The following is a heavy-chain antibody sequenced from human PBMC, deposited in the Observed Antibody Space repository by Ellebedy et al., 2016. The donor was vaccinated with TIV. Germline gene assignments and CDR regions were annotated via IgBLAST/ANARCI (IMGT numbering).Heavy chain of an antibody. CDR2: IYSGGST. J-gene: IGHJ2*01. CDR1: GFTFSSNY. CDR3: ARESMVRGVIYLPRYFDL. V-gene: IGHV3-53*04. D-gene: IGHD3-10*01. Sequence: GESLKISCAASGFTFSSNYMSWVRQAPGKGLEWVSVIYSGGSTYYADSVKGRFTISRHNSKNTLYLQMNSLRAEDTAVYYCARESMVRGVIYLPRYFDLWGRGTLVTVSS.